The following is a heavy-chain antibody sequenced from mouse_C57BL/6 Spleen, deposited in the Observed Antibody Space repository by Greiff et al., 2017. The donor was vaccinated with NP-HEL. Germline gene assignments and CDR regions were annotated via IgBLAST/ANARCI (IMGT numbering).Heavy chain of an antibody. CDR3: ARKGPYDGYCFDY. CDR2: ISSGSSTI. V-gene: IGHV5-17*01. Sequence: EVMLVESGGGLVKPGGSLKLSCAASGFTFSDYGMHWVRQAPEKGLEWVAYISSGSSTIYYADTVKGRFTISRDNAKNTLFLQMTSLRSEDTAMYDCARKGPYDGYCFDYWGQGTTLTVSS. J-gene: IGHJ2*01. CDR1: GFTFSDYG. D-gene: IGHD2-3*01.